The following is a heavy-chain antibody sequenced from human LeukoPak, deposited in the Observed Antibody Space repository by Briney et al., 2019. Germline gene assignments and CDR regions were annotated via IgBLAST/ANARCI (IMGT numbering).Heavy chain of an antibody. CDR1: GGSISSGSYY. CDR2: IYHSGST. V-gene: IGHV4-30-2*01. Sequence: SETLSLTCTVSGGSISSGSYYWSWIRQPPGKGLEWIGYIYHSGSTYYNPSLKSRVTISVDKSKNQFSLKLSSVTAADTAVYYCARVNVATEGYWGQGTLVTVSS. D-gene: IGHD5-12*01. J-gene: IGHJ4*02. CDR3: ARVNVATEGY.